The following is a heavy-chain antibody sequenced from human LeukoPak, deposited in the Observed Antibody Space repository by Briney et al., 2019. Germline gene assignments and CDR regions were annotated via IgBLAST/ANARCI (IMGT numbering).Heavy chain of an antibody. V-gene: IGHV1-69*13. D-gene: IGHD4-17*01. J-gene: IGHJ5*02. CDR1: GYTFTTYG. Sequence: SVKVSCKASGYTFTTYGVSWVRQAPGQGLEWMGGIIPIFGTANYAQKFQGRVTITADESTSTAYMELSSLRSEDTAVYYCATLLGGDDDYGENWFDPWGQGTLVTVSS. CDR2: IIPIFGTA. CDR3: ATLLGGDDDYGENWFDP.